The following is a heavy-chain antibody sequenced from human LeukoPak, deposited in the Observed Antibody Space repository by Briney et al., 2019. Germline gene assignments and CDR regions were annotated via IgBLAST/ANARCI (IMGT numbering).Heavy chain of an antibody. V-gene: IGHV3-30*04. CDR2: ISYDGSNK. J-gene: IGHJ4*02. CDR3: ARAPVTSCRGAYCYPFDY. D-gene: IGHD2-21*01. CDR1: GFTCSSYA. Sequence: GGSLRLSCAASGFTCSSYAMHWVRQAPGKGLEWVAVISYDGSNKYYADSVKGRFTISRDNSKNTLYLQMNSLRVEDAAVYYCARAPVTSCRGAYCYPFDYWGQGTLVTVSS.